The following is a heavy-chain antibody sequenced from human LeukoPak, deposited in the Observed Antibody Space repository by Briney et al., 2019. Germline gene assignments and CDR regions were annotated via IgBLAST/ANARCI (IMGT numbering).Heavy chain of an antibody. V-gene: IGHV3-7*01. CDR2: IKQDGSGK. CDR1: GFTFRNNW. Sequence: GSLRLSCAAFGFTFRNNWMSWVRQAPGKGLEWVANIKQDGSGKNYVDSVKGRFTISRDNAKNSLSLQMNSLRAEDTAVYYCARETPDSSGWDWGQGTLVTVSS. J-gene: IGHJ4*02. CDR3: ARETPDSSGWD. D-gene: IGHD6-19*01.